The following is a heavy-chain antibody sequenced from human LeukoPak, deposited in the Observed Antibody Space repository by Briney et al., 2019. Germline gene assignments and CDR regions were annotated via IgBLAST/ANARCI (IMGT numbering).Heavy chain of an antibody. CDR3: ARDYGDYVYSLDY. Sequence: SETLSLTCTVSGGSISSYYWSWIRQPPGKGLEWSGYIYYSGSTNYNPSLKSRVTISVDTSKNQFSLKLSSVTAADTAVYYCARDYGDYVYSLDYWGQGTLVTVSS. J-gene: IGHJ4*02. CDR1: GGSISSYY. V-gene: IGHV4-59*01. CDR2: IYYSGST. D-gene: IGHD4-17*01.